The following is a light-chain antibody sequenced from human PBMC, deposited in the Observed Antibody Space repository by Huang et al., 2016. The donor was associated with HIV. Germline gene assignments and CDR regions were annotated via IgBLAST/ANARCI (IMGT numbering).Light chain of an antibody. V-gene: IGKV3-11*01. CDR2: DAS. CDR1: QSIGSY. Sequence: EIVLTQSPATLSLSPGEGATISCRASQSIGSYLAWYQQRPGQAPRLLIYDASIRATGIPARFSGRVSGTDFTLTISSLEPEDFAVYYCQQRNNWPPWTFGQGTKVELK. J-gene: IGKJ1*01. CDR3: QQRNNWPPWT.